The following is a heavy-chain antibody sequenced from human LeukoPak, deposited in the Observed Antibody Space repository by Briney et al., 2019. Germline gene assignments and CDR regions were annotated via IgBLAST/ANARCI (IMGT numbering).Heavy chain of an antibody. Sequence: GGSLRLSCAASGFTFSDYYMTWIRQAPGKGLEWVSYISSSSNNIHYANSVWGRFTISRDNAKNSVYLQMNSLRAEDTAIYYCARAAGWFDPWGQGTLVTVSS. CDR3: ARAAGWFDP. J-gene: IGHJ5*02. V-gene: IGHV3-11*01. CDR1: GFTFSDYY. CDR2: ISSSSNNI.